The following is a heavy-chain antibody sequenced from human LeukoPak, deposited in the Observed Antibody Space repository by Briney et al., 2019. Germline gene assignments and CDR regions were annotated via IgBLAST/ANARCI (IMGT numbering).Heavy chain of an antibody. J-gene: IGHJ4*02. CDR1: GFTFSSSW. D-gene: IGHD6-13*01. CDR3: ARSIPYGTTWYGRSDY. V-gene: IGHV3-7*03. CDR2: IKPDGTTK. Sequence: PGGSLRLSCVASGFTFSSSWMSWVRRAPGKGLEWVANIKPDGTTKFYVDSVKGRFTISRDNALNSLYLQMNSLRAEDTAIYYCARSIPYGTTWYGRSDYWGQGTLVTVSS.